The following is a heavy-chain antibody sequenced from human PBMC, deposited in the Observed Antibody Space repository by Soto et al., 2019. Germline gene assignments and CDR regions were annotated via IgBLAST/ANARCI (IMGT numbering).Heavy chain of an antibody. J-gene: IGHJ4*02. CDR2: MNPNSGNT. V-gene: IGHV1-8*01. CDR1: GCTFTSYD. Sequence: GASVKVSCKASGCTFTSYDINWVRQATGQGLEWMGWMNPNSGNTGYAQKFQGRVTMTRNTSISTAYMELSSLRSEDTAVYYCASLRYCNNGVCYHRVGMDFDYWGQGTLVTVSS. CDR3: ASLRYCNNGVCYHRVGMDFDY. D-gene: IGHD2-8*01.